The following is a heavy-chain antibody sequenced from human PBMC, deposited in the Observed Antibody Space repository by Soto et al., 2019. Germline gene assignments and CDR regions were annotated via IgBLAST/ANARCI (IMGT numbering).Heavy chain of an antibody. D-gene: IGHD3-22*01. CDR3: ARELNTESSTYYSFAY. J-gene: IGHJ4*02. Sequence: ASVKVSCKASGYTFTGYYMHWVRQAPGQGLEWMGWINPNSGGTNYAQKFQGRVTMTRDTSISTAYMELSRLRSDDTAVYYCARELNTESSTYYSFAYWGQGTLVTVSS. V-gene: IGHV1-2*02. CDR2: INPNSGGT. CDR1: GYTFTGYY.